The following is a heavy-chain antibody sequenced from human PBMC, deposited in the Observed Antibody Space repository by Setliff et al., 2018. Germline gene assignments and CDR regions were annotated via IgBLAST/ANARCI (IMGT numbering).Heavy chain of an antibody. Sequence: ASETLSLTCTVSGDSISGHFWNWIRQTPDKGLEWIGRAYYNGQDDHNPSLRSRLTISVDTSKNQFSLTLTSVTAADTAIYYCARGIVPPTRQGYYYMDVWGKGTTVTVSS. V-gene: IGHV4-59*11. J-gene: IGHJ6*03. D-gene: IGHD2-21*01. CDR2: AYYNGQD. CDR3: ARGIVPPTRQGYYYMDV. CDR1: GDSISGHF.